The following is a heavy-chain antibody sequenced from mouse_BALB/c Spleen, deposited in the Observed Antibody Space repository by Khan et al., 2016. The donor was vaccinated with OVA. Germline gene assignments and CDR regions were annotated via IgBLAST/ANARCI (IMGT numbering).Heavy chain of an antibody. J-gene: IGHJ4*01. CDR2: IWGGGGT. CDR1: GFSLSRYN. CDR3: ARAYYRYDGYYAMDY. D-gene: IGHD2-14*01. Sequence: VKLKESGPGLVVPSQSLSITCTVSGFSLSRYNIHWVRQPPGKGLEWLGMIWGGGGTDYNSTLKSRLSISKDNSKSQVFLKMNSLQTDDTAMYFCARAYYRYDGYYAMDYWGQGTSVTVSS. V-gene: IGHV2-6-4*01.